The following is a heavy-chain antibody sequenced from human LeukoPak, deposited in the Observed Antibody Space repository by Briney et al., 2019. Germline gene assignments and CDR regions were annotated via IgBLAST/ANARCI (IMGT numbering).Heavy chain of an antibody. D-gene: IGHD2-21*02. CDR1: GFTFSSYW. Sequence: GGSLRLSCAASGFTFSSYWMGWVRQVPGKGLEWVANIEQDGNEKYYVDSVKGRFTISRDNAKNSLYLQMNSLRVEDTAVYYCARDGLAYCGGDCYADFDYWGQGTLVTVSS. J-gene: IGHJ4*02. CDR3: ARDGLAYCGGDCYADFDY. CDR2: IEQDGNEK. V-gene: IGHV3-7*01.